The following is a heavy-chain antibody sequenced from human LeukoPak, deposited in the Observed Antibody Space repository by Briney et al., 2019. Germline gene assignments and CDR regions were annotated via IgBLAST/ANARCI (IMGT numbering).Heavy chain of an antibody. J-gene: IGHJ4*02. D-gene: IGHD5-18*01. CDR3: ATRGYTYGNFDY. V-gene: IGHV3-23*01. CDR1: GFTFSSYA. CDR2: ISGSGHTT. Sequence: GGSLRLSCAGSGFTFSSYAMSWVRQAPGKGPEWVSAISGSGHTTSYADAVKGRFAISRDNSKNTLSLQMSSLRAEDTAVYYCATRGYTYGNFDYWGQGTLVTVSS.